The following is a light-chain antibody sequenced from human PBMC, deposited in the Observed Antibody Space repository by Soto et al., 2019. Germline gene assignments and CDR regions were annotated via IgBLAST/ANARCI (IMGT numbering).Light chain of an antibody. J-gene: IGLJ1*01. Sequence: SYELTQPPSVSVSPGQTASISCSGERLGDKYASWYQQKAGQSPVLVIYQDDKRPSGIPERFSGSNSGNTATLTISGTQAVDEADYYCQAWDSTFEYVFGTGTKVTVL. CDR3: QAWDSTFEYV. V-gene: IGLV3-1*01. CDR1: RLGDKY. CDR2: QDD.